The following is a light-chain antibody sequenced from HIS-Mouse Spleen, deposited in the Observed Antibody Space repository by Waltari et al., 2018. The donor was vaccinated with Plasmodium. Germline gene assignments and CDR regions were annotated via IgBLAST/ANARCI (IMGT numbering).Light chain of an antibody. V-gene: IGKV1D-8*02. CDR2: AAS. CDR3: QQYYSFPLT. Sequence: AIWMTQSPSLLYAYKGDRVTISCRMSQGIRSYLAWYQQKPGKAPELLIYAASTLQSGVPSRFSGSGSGTDFTLTISCLQSEDFATYYCQQYYSFPLTFGPGTKVDIK. J-gene: IGKJ3*01. CDR1: QGIRSY.